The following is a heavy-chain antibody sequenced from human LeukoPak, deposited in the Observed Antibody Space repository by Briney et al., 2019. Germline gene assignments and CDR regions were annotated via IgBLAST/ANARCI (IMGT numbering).Heavy chain of an antibody. J-gene: IGHJ5*02. CDR3: ARGGYYGSGNDFRFDP. D-gene: IGHD3-10*01. V-gene: IGHV4-59*01. CDR2: IYYSGST. Sequence: KPSETLSLTCTVSGVSISSYYWSWLRQPPGKGLEWIGYIYYSGSTNYKPSLKSRVTVSVDTSKNQFSLKLSSVTAADTAVYYCARGGYYGSGNDFRFDPWGQGTLVTVSS. CDR1: GVSISSYY.